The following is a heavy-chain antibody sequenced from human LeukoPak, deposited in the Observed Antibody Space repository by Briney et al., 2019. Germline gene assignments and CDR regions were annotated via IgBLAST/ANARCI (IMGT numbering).Heavy chain of an antibody. CDR3: ARLFGYGNVPKLFPY. D-gene: IGHD5-18*01. CDR2: IYYSGST. Sequence: SETLSLTCTVSGGSISSHYWSWIRQPPGKGLEWIGYIYYSGSTNYNPSLKSRVTISVDTSKNQFSLKLSSVTAADTAVYYCARLFGYGNVPKLFPYWAQGPRVTVSS. CDR1: GGSISSHY. V-gene: IGHV4-59*08. J-gene: IGHJ4*02.